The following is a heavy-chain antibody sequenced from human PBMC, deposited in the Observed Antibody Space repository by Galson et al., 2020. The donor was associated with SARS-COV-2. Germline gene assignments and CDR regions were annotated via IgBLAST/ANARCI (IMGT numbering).Heavy chain of an antibody. J-gene: IGHJ4*02. CDR1: GFSLRTSGMR. Sequence: TLSLTCTFSGFSLRTSGMRVSWIRQPPGKALEWLARIDWDGDEFFNTSLKTRLTISKDTAKNQVVLTMTNMDPVDTATYYCARCPTPSEVRAHFDYWGQGILVTVSS. CDR3: ARCPTPSEVRAHFDY. V-gene: IGHV2-70*04. D-gene: IGHD1-26*01. CDR2: IDWDGDE.